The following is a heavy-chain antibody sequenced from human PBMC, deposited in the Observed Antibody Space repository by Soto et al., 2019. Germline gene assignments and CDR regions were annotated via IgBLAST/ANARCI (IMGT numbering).Heavy chain of an antibody. CDR3: ARESILTGYSGGGWFDP. D-gene: IGHD3-9*01. CDR1: GGSISSGGYY. Sequence: QVQLQESGPGLVKPSQTLSLTCTVSGGSISSGGYYWSWIRQHPGKGLEWIGYIYYSGSTYYNPSLKSRVTISVDTAKNQFSLKLSSVTAAETAVYYCARESILTGYSGGGWFDPWGQGTLVTVSS. J-gene: IGHJ5*02. CDR2: IYYSGST. V-gene: IGHV4-31*03.